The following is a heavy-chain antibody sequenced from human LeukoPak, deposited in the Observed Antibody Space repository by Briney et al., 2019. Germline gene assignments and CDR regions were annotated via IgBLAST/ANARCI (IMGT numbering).Heavy chain of an antibody. CDR3: AICPHGSGSYYNEYYFDY. D-gene: IGHD3-10*01. V-gene: IGHV5-51*01. J-gene: IGHJ4*02. CDR2: IYPGDSDT. CDR1: GYSFTSYW. Sequence: SGESLKISCKGSGYSFTSYWIGWVRQMPGKGLEWMGIIYPGDSDTRYSPSFQGQVTISADKSISTAYLQWSSLKASDTAMYYCAICPHGSGSYYNEYYFDYWGQGTLVTVSS.